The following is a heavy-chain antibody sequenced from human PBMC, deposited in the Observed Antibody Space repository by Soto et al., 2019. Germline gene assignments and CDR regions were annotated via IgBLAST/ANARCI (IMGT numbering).Heavy chain of an antibody. CDR2: INPSGGST. V-gene: IGHV1-46*01. J-gene: IGHJ4*02. D-gene: IGHD3-9*01. CDR1: GYTFTNSL. CDR3: ARETNYDILTGSRPYYFDY. Sequence: GASVKVSCKASGYTFTNSLIHWVRQAPGQGLEWMGIINPSGGSTSYAQKFQGRVTMTRDTSTSTVYMELSSLRSEDTAVYYCARETNYDILTGSRPYYFDYWGQGTLVTVSS.